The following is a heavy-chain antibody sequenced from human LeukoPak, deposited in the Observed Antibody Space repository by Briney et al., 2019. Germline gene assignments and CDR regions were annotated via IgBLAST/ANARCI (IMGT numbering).Heavy chain of an antibody. D-gene: IGHD2-2*01. Sequence: AGSLSLSCAASGFMFDEYAMHWDRQAPGKGLEWVSLISGGGGTTYHVDSVKGRFTISRDNIKNSLYLQMNSLRSEDTALYCCAKDLTVVGSAWFDPWGQGTLVTGSS. CDR2: ISGGGGTT. CDR1: GFMFDEYA. CDR3: AKDLTVVGSAWFDP. V-gene: IGHV3-43*02. J-gene: IGHJ5*02.